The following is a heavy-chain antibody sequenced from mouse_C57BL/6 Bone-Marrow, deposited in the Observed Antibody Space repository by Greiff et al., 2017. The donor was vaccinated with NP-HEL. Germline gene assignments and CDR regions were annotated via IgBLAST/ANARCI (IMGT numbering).Heavy chain of an antibody. CDR2: IHPSDSDT. CDR3: AIGPRISSFDV. Sequence: VQLQQPGAELVKPGASVKVSCKASGYTFTSYWMHWVKQRPGQGLEWIGRIHPSDSDTNYNQKFKGKATLTVDKSSSTAYMQLSRLTSEDSAVYYCAIGPRISSFDVWGTGTTVTVSS. V-gene: IGHV1-74*01. J-gene: IGHJ1*03. CDR1: GYTFTSYW.